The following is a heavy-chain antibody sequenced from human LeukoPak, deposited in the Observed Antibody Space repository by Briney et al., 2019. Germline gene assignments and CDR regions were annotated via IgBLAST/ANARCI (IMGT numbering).Heavy chain of an antibody. Sequence: GGCLTLSRVASGFTFGSYAMSWVRPAAAKGREWVSAISGSGGSTYYPDSVKDRFTISRDNPKNTLSLQVNSVRAEDTAVYYCAKDIAVADGLPQLFDYWGQGTLVTLSS. CDR1: GFTFGSYA. J-gene: IGHJ4*02. V-gene: IGHV3-23*01. CDR2: ISGSGGST. D-gene: IGHD6-19*01. CDR3: AKDIAVADGLPQLFDY.